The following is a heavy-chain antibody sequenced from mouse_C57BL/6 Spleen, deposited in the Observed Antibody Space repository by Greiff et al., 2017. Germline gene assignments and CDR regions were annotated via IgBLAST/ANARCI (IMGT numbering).Heavy chain of an antibody. CDR3: ARHYYCITWGWYFDV. CDR1: GFSLSTSGMG. CDR2: IYWDDDK. J-gene: IGHJ1*03. Sequence: QVTLKVSGPGILQSSQTLSLTCSFSGFSLSTSGMGVSWLRQPSGKGLEWLAHIYWDDDKRYNPSLKSRLTISQGTSINHVFLKITSVDTADTATYYCARHYYCITWGWYFDVWGTGTTVTVSS. V-gene: IGHV8-12*01. D-gene: IGHD1-1*01.